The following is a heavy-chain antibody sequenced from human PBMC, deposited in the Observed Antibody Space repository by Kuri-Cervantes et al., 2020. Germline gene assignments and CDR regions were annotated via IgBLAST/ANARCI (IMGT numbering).Heavy chain of an antibody. D-gene: IGHD1-1*01. CDR2: INHSGST. CDR1: GGSFSGYY. J-gene: IGHJ4*02. V-gene: IGHV4-34*01. CDR3: ARRTDYNWNDAHYDY. Sequence: SETLSLTCAVYGGSFSGYYWSWIRQPPGKGLEWIGEINHSGSTNYNPSLKSRITISVDTSKNQFSLKLSSVTAADTAMYYWARRTDYNWNDAHYDYWGQGTLVTVSS.